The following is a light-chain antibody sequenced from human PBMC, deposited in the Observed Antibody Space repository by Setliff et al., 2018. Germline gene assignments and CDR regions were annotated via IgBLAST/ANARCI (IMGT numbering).Light chain of an antibody. CDR1: QSVSSSY. J-gene: IGKJ4*01. Sequence: EIVLTQSPGALSLSPGERATLSCRASQSVSSSYLAWYQQKPGQAPRLLIYGASSRATGIPDRFSGSGSGTDFTLTISRLEAEDFAVYYCQQYASSPPNFGGGTKVEIK. CDR2: GAS. V-gene: IGKV3-20*01. CDR3: QQYASSPPN.